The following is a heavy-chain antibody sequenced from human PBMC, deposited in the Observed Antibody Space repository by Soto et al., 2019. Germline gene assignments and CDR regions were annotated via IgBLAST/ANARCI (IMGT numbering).Heavy chain of an antibody. CDR2: INTDGSST. J-gene: IGHJ4*02. Sequence: GGSLRLSCGASGFTCNTSWMHWVRQVAATGLVWVSRINTDGSSTTYSDSVKGRYTITRDNANNTLYLQMNSLRPDDMAVYDCARVWVTRYFAYWGQGTVVTVSS. CDR3: ARVWVTRYFAY. CDR1: GFTCNTSW. D-gene: IGHD2-21*02. V-gene: IGHV3-74*03.